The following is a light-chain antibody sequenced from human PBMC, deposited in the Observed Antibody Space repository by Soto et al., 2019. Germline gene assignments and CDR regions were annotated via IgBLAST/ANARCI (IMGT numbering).Light chain of an antibody. J-gene: IGLJ1*01. CDR2: EVT. Sequence: QSALTQPASVSGSPGQSITISCTGTSSDVGGYNYVAWYQQHPGKAPRLLIFEVTHRPSGVSSRFSGSKSGNTASLTISGLQAEDEADYYCSSYTTNSRGVFGTGTKLTVL. CDR1: SSDVGGYNY. V-gene: IGLV2-14*01. CDR3: SSYTTNSRGV.